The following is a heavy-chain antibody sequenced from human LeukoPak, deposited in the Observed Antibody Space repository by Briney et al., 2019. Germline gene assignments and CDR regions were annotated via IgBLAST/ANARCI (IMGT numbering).Heavy chain of an antibody. CDR3: AKDKDYGIGDY. J-gene: IGHJ4*02. D-gene: IGHD4-17*01. CDR1: GFTFSSYA. CDR2: ISGSGGST. V-gene: IGHV3-23*01. Sequence: GGSLRLSCAASGFTFSSYAMSWVRQAPGKGRGWVSAISGSGGSTYYADSVKGRFTISRDNSKNTLYLQMNSLRAEDTAVYYCAKDKDYGIGDYWGQGTLVTVSS.